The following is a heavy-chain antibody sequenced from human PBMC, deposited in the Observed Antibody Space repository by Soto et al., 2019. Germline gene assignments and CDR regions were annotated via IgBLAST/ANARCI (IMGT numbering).Heavy chain of an antibody. CDR3: ERGTRWLRHHFDY. D-gene: IGHD5-12*01. J-gene: IGHJ4*02. V-gene: IGHV4-34*01. CDR1: SECSSRYY. Sequence: SETLSLTCAVWSECSSRYYSSWIHQPPGKGLEWIGEINHSGSTNYNPSLKSRVTISVDTSKNQFSLKLSSVTAADTAVYYCERGTRWLRHHFDYWGQGTLVTVSS. CDR2: INHSGST.